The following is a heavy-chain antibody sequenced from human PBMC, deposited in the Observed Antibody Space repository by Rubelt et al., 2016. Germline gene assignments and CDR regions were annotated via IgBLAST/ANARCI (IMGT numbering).Heavy chain of an antibody. CDR3: ARDLGANYPFDY. D-gene: IGHD4/OR15-4a*01. Sequence: VRQAPGKGLEWVANIKQDGSEKYYVDSVKGRFTISGDNAKNSLYLQMNSLSAEDTAVYFCARDLGANYPFDYWGQGTLVTVSS. V-gene: IGHV3-7*04. CDR2: IKQDGSEK. J-gene: IGHJ4*02.